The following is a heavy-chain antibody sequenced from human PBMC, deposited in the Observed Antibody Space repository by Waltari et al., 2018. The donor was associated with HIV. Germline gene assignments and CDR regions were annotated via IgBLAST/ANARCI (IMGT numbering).Heavy chain of an antibody. Sequence: QVQLQESGPGLVKPSGTLSLTCGVSGGSISSSNWWSWVRQPPGKGLEWIGEIYHSGTTNYNPSLKSRVTISVDKSKNHFSLKLTAVTAADTAVYYCARGRCSTASCYENWYFDLWGRGTLVAVSS. J-gene: IGHJ2*01. CDR1: GGSISSSNW. D-gene: IGHD2-2*01. CDR2: IYHSGTT. V-gene: IGHV4-4*02. CDR3: ARGRCSTASCYENWYFDL.